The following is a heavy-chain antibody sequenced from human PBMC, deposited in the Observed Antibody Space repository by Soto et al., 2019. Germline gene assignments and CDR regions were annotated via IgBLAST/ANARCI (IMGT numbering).Heavy chain of an antibody. CDR3: ARDLRAPNYFDY. Sequence: ASVKVSCKASGYTFTSYGISWARQAPGQGLEWMGWISAYNGNTNYVQKLQGRVTMTTDTSTSTAYMELRSLRSDDTAVYYCARDLRAPNYFDYWGQGTLLTISS. CDR1: GYTFTSYG. J-gene: IGHJ4*02. V-gene: IGHV1-18*01. CDR2: ISAYNGNT.